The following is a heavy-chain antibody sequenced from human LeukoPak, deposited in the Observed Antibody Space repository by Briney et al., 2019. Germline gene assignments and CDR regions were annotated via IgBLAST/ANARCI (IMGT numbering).Heavy chain of an antibody. J-gene: IGHJ6*02. CDR1: EFMFSTNA. D-gene: IGHD6-19*01. Sequence: PGGSLRLSCVASEFMFSTNAMHWVRQAPGKGLEWVSYISSSGSTIYYADSVKGRFTISRDNAKNSLYLQMNSLRAEDTAVYYCARDLSSGWYPYYYYGMDVWGQGTTVTVSS. CDR2: ISSSGSTI. CDR3: ARDLSSGWYPYYYYGMDV. V-gene: IGHV3-48*03.